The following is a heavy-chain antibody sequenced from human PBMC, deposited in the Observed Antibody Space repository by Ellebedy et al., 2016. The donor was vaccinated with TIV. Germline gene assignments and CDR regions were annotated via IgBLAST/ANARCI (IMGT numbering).Heavy chain of an antibody. J-gene: IGHJ3*01. Sequence: PGGSLRLSCSASGFSFHLYWMHWVRLVPGKGLVWVSRINGDDTTTDYADSVKGRFTVSRDISKNILYLQMNSLRGNDTAVYYCARGDRHQRLDFDALQSWGPGTLVTVSS. CDR3: ARGDRHQRLDFDALQS. CDR2: INGDDTTT. V-gene: IGHV3-74*01. CDR1: GFSFHLYW. D-gene: IGHD3-9*01.